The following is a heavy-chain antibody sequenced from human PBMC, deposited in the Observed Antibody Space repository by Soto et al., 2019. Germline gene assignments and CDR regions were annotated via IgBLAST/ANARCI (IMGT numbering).Heavy chain of an antibody. V-gene: IGHV3-15*01. J-gene: IGHJ6*02. Sequence: GGSLRLSCAASGFTFSNAWMSWVRQAPGKGLEWVGRIKSKTDGGTTDYAAPVKGRFTISRDDSKNTLYLQMNSLKTEDTAVYYCTTDYGEYGYYYYGMEVWGQGTTVTGSS. D-gene: IGHD4-17*01. CDR2: IKSKTDGGTT. CDR1: GFTFSNAW. CDR3: TTDYGEYGYYYYGMEV.